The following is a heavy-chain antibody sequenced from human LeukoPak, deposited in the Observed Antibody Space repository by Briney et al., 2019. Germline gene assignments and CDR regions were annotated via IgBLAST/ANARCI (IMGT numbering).Heavy chain of an antibody. CDR2: IYHSGST. CDR3: VRDSGDHGCSWAFDS. J-gene: IGHJ4*02. V-gene: IGHV4-4*02. Sequence: SGTLSLTCAVSGGSISSSDWWSWVRQPPGKGLEWIGEIYHSGSTNYNPSLQSRVTISVDKSKNQFSLRLRSLTAADTAVYYCVRDSGDHGCSWAFDSWGQGTLVTVSS. CDR1: GGSISSSDW. D-gene: IGHD3-10*01.